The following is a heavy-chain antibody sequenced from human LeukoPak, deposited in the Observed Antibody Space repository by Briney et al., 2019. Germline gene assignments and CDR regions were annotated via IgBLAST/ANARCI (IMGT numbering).Heavy chain of an antibody. CDR1: GGSISSYY. CDR2: IYYSGST. Sequence: PSETLSLTCTVSGGSISSYYWSWIRQPPGKGLEWIGYIYYSGSTNYNPSLKSRVTISVDTSKKQFSLKLTSVTAADTAVYYCARESDILTGFDYWGQGTLVTVSS. D-gene: IGHD3-9*01. CDR3: ARESDILTGFDY. J-gene: IGHJ4*02. V-gene: IGHV4-59*12.